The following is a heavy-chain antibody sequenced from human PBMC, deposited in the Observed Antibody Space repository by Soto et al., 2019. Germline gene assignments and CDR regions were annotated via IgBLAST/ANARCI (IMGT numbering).Heavy chain of an antibody. V-gene: IGHV4-30-4*01. CDR2: IYYSGST. J-gene: IGHJ4*02. D-gene: IGHD3-3*01. CDR3: ARVSVDFWSFYYFDY. Sequence: SETLSLTCTVSGGSISSGDYYWSWIRQPPGKGLEWIGYIYYSGSTYYNPSLKSRVTISVDTSKNQFSLKLSSVTAADTAVYYCARVSVDFWSFYYFDYWGQGTLVTVSS. CDR1: GGSISSGDYY.